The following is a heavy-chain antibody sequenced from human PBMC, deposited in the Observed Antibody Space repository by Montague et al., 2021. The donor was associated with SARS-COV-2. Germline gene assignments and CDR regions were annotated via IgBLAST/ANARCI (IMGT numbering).Heavy chain of an antibody. CDR3: VSEKAGGLRNVFDI. CDR1: GXSIGSGDY. J-gene: IGHJ3*02. V-gene: IGHV4-38-2*02. Sequence: SETLSLTCTVSGXSIGSGDYWGWIRQPPGKGLEWIGSIYHSGTTYYNPSLQSRLAMSIDTSTNQFSLRLTSVTAADTAAFFCVSEKAGGLRNVFDIWGQGTTVTVSS. CDR2: IYHSGTT.